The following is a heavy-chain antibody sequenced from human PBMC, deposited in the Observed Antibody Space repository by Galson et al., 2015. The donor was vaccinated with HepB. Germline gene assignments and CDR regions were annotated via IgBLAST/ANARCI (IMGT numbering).Heavy chain of an antibody. D-gene: IGHD6-6*01. Sequence: SLRLSCAASGFTFSRYGMHWVRQAPGKGLEWVAVIWYDGSNKYYADSVKGRFTISRDNSKNTLYLQMNSLRAEDTAVYYCARGDSCSFGMDVWGQGTTVTVSS. V-gene: IGHV3-33*01. J-gene: IGHJ6*02. CDR2: IWYDGSNK. CDR1: GFTFSRYG. CDR3: ARGDSCSFGMDV.